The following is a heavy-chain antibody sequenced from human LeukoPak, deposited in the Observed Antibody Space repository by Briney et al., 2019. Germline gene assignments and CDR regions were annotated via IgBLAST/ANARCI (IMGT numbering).Heavy chain of an antibody. Sequence: GGSLRLSCAASGFTFSSYAMSWVRQAPGKGLEWVSAISGSGGSTYYADSVKGRFTISRDNSKNTLYLQMNSLRAEDMAVYYCAKGTGYSSSWLTFDYWGQGTLVTVSS. J-gene: IGHJ4*02. CDR3: AKGTGYSSSWLTFDY. CDR1: GFTFSSYA. D-gene: IGHD6-13*01. CDR2: ISGSGGST. V-gene: IGHV3-23*01.